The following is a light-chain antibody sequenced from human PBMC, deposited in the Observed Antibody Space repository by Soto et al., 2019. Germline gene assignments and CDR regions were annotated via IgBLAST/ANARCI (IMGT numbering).Light chain of an antibody. J-gene: IGLJ3*02. CDR3: DSYTTSGTRV. V-gene: IGLV2-14*01. CDR1: SSDVGAYDY. Sequence: QSVLTQPASVSGSPGQSITIYCTGTSSDVGAYDYVSWYQQYPGKAPKLMIYEVTNRPSGVSDRFSGSKSGNTASLTISGLQAEDEADYYCDSYTTSGTRVFDGGTQLTVL. CDR2: EVT.